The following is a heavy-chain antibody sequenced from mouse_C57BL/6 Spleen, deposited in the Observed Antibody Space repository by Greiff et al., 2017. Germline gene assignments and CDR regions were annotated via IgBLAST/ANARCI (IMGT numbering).Heavy chain of an antibody. CDR1: GYAFSSYW. Sequence: QVQLQQSGAELVKPGASVKISCKASGYAFSSYWMNWVKQRPGKGLEWIGQIYPGDGDTNYNGKFKGKATLTADKSSSTSYMQLSSLTSEDSAVYFCANYYGSSYEGYCDVWGTGTTVTVSS. CDR2: IYPGDGDT. V-gene: IGHV1-80*01. CDR3: ANYYGSSYEGYCDV. J-gene: IGHJ1*03. D-gene: IGHD1-1*01.